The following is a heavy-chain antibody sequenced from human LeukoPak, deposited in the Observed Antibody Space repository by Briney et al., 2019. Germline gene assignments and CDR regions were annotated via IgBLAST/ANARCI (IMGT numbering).Heavy chain of an antibody. CDR2: INPNSGGT. CDR1: GYTFTGYY. D-gene: IGHD3-10*01. V-gene: IGHV1-2*06. Sequence: ASVKVSCKASGYTFTGYYMHWVRQAPGQGLEWMGRINPNSGGTNYAQKFQGRVTMTRDTSISTAYMELSRLRSDDTAVYYCARLWFGENYAFDIWGQGTMVTVSS. J-gene: IGHJ3*02. CDR3: ARLWFGENYAFDI.